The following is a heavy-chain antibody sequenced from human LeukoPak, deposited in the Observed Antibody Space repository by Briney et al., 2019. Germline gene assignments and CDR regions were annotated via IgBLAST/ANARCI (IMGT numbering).Heavy chain of an antibody. CDR2: ISGSGGST. CDR3: AKPIVVVPAADRNMDV. J-gene: IGHJ6*03. Sequence: GGSLRLSCAASGFTFSSYAMSWVRQAPGKGLEWVSAISGSGGSTYYADSVKGRFTISRDKSKNTLYLQMNSLRAEDTAVYYCAKPIVVVPAADRNMDVWGKGTTVTVSS. D-gene: IGHD2-2*01. V-gene: IGHV3-23*01. CDR1: GFTFSSYA.